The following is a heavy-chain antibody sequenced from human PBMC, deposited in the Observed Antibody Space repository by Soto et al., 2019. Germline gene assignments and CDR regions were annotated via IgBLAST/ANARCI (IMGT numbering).Heavy chain of an antibody. CDR1: CDSITSGESY. J-gene: IGHJ3*02. CDR2: IYYSGST. CDR3: ARQVTGLMGYAYDI. D-gene: IGHD2-8*02. Sequence: PSETLSLTCTVSCDSITSGESYWSWIRQPPGKGLEWIGYIYYSGSTYYNPSLKSRISISVDTSKNQFSLKLNSVAAADTAIYYCARQVTGLMGYAYDIWGQWTMVTVSS. V-gene: IGHV4-30-4*01.